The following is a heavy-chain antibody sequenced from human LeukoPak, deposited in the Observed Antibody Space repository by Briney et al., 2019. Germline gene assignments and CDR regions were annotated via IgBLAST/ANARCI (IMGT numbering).Heavy chain of an antibody. CDR1: GGSISSGGYS. V-gene: IGHV4-31*03. J-gene: IGHJ4*02. D-gene: IGHD3-22*01. CDR2: IYYSGST. Sequence: SETLSLTCTVSGGSISSGGYSWSWIRQHPGKGLEWIGYIYYSGSTYYNPSLKSRVTISVDTSKNQFSLKLSSVTAADTAVYYCARGRGDYYDSSGYYYFGYWGQGTLVTVSS. CDR3: ARGRGDYYDSSGYYYFGY.